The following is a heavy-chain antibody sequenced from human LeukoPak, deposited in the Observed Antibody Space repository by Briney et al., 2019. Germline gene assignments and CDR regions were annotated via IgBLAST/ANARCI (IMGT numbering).Heavy chain of an antibody. CDR2: IYYNGST. Sequence: SETLSLTCTVSGGSISSGDYYWSWIRQPPGKGLEWIGYIYYNGSTYYNPSLKSRVTISVDTSKNQFSLKLSSVTAADTAVYYCAGEDDSSGYYNYWGQGTLVTVSS. J-gene: IGHJ4*02. CDR3: AGEDDSSGYYNY. CDR1: GGSISSGDYY. D-gene: IGHD3-22*01. V-gene: IGHV4-30-4*08.